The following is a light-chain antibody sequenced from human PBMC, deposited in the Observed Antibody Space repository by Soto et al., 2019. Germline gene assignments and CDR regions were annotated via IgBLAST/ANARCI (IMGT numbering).Light chain of an antibody. V-gene: IGKV3-20*01. CDR2: GAS. J-gene: IGKJ2*01. CDR1: QSISSSY. Sequence: VLTQSPGTLSLSPGERAAISCRASQSISSSYLAWYQHKPGQAPRLLIYGASSRATGIPHRFSGSGSGTDFTLTIGRLEPEDCGMYYCQQYDGSPPYTFGQGTRLEIK. CDR3: QQYDGSPPYT.